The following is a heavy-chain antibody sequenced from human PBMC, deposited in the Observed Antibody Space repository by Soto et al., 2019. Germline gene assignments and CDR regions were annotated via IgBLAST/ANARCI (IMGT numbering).Heavy chain of an antibody. V-gene: IGHV3-48*03. J-gene: IGHJ6*02. CDR2: ISSSGSTI. CDR1: GFTFSSYE. D-gene: IGHD6-6*01. CDR3: ARFDSSSVGYYYYGMDV. Sequence: PGGSLRLSCAASGFTFSSYEMNWVRQAPGKGLEWVSYISSSGSTIYYADSVKGRFTISRDNAKNSLYLQMNSLRAEDTAVYYCARFDSSSVGYYYYGMDVWGQGTTVTVSS.